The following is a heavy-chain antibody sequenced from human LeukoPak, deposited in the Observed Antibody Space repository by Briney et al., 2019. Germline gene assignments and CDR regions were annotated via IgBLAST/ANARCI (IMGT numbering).Heavy chain of an antibody. Sequence: SVKVSCKASGGTFSSYAISWVRQAPGQGLEWMGGIIPIFGTANYAQKLQGRVTITTDESTSTAYMELSSLRSEDTAVYYCASSEFGYCSSTSCYTPFYYYYMDVWGKGTTVTVSS. J-gene: IGHJ6*03. CDR1: GGTFSSYA. CDR3: ASSEFGYCSSTSCYTPFYYYYMDV. D-gene: IGHD2-2*02. CDR2: IIPIFGTA. V-gene: IGHV1-69*05.